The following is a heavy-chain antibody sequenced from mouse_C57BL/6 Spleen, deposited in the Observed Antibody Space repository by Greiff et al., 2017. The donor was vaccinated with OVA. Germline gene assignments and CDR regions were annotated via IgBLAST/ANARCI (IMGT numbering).Heavy chain of an antibody. CDR2: FHPYNDDT. D-gene: IGHD2-1*01. Sequence: QVQLKESGAELVKPGASVKMSCKASGYTFTTYPIEWMKQNHGKSLEWIGNFHPYNDDTKYNEKFKGKVTLTVEKSSSTVYLELSRLTSDDSAVYYCARSRGDYGNLDYWGQGTTLTVSS. CDR3: ARSRGDYGNLDY. J-gene: IGHJ2*01. V-gene: IGHV1-47*01. CDR1: GYTFTTYP.